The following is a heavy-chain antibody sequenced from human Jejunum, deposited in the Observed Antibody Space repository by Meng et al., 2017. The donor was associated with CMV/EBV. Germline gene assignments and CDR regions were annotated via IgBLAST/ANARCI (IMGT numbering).Heavy chain of an antibody. CDR2: IYYSGST. V-gene: IGHV4-61*07. Sequence: SYYWSWIRQPPGKGLEWIGYIYYSGSTNYNPSLKSRVTISVDTSKNQFSLKLSSVTAADTAVYYCASHLYYDSSGYYDLEEVFDYWGQGTLVTVSS. J-gene: IGHJ4*02. CDR3: ASHLYYDSSGYYDLEEVFDY. CDR1: SYY. D-gene: IGHD3-22*01.